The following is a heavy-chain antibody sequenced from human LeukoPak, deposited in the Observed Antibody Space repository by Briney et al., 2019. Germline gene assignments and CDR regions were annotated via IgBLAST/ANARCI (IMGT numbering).Heavy chain of an antibody. CDR2: IKAWSGHT. J-gene: IGHJ6*03. D-gene: IGHD6-6*01. CDR3: ARGGTCSSSSCYYYYYMDV. CDR1: GFTFTSYA. V-gene: IGHV1-3*03. Sequence: GGSLRLSCAVSGFTFTSYAMHWVREAPGEGGEGMGWIKAWSGHTKYSQEFQGRVTITRATSASTAYMELSSLRSEDMAVYYCARGGTCSSSSCYYYYYMDVWGKGTTVTVSS.